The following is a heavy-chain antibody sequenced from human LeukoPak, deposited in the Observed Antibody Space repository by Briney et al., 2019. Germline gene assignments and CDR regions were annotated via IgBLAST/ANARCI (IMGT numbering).Heavy chain of an antibody. CDR2: ISYDGSNK. J-gene: IGHJ6*02. Sequence: GGSLRLSCAASGFTLSDYYMNWVRQAPGKGLEWVAVISYDGSNKYYADSVKGRFTISRDNSKNTLYLQMNSLRAEDTAVYYCARTRYRYCSSTSCYSRGEYYYYYGMDVWGQGTTVTVSS. CDR3: ARTRYRYCSSTSCYSRGEYYYYYGMDV. V-gene: IGHV3-30-3*01. CDR1: GFTLSDYY. D-gene: IGHD2-2*02.